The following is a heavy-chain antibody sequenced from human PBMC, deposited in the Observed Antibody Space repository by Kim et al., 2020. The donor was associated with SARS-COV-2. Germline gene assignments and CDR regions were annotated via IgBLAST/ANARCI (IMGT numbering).Heavy chain of an antibody. Sequence: GESLKISCKGSGYSFTSYWISWVRQMPGKGLEWMGRIDPSDSYTNYSPSFQGHVTISADKSISTAYLQWSSLKASDTAMYYCARLPGRHSNYYYYYGMDVWGQGTTVTVSS. J-gene: IGHJ6*01. V-gene: IGHV5-10-1*01. CDR1: GYSFTSYW. D-gene: IGHD3-3*02. CDR3: ARLPGRHSNYYYYYGMDV. CDR2: IDPSDSYT.